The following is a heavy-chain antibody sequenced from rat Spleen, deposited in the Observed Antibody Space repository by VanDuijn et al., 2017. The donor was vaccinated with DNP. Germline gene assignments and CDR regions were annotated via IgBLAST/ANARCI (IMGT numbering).Heavy chain of an antibody. J-gene: IGHJ2*01. CDR2: ITTSSGRT. V-gene: IGHV5-31*01. D-gene: IGHD1-2*01. Sequence: EVQLVESGGDLVQPGRSLALSCVASGLTFNNYWMTWFRQVPGRGLEWVASITTSSGRTFYPDSVKGRFTMSRDNAKNTLYLQMNSLRFEDTATYYCTRHPSTAIYFDYWGQGVMVTVSS. CDR1: GLTFNNYW. CDR3: TRHPSTAIYFDY.